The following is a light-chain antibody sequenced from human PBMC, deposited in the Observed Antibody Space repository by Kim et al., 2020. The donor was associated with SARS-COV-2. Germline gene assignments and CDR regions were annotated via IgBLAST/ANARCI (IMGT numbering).Light chain of an antibody. Sequence: SVSPGESAPLSCRASQSVSSNLAWYQQKPGQAPRLLIYGASTRATGIPSRFSGSGSGTEFTLTISSLQSEDFAVYSCQQYNNWPYTFGQGTKLEIK. J-gene: IGKJ2*01. V-gene: IGKV3-15*01. CDR2: GAS. CDR3: QQYNNWPYT. CDR1: QSVSSN.